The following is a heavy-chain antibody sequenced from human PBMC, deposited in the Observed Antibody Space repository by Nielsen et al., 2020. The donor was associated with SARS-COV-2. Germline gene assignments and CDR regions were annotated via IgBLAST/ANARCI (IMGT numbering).Heavy chain of an antibody. CDR1: GYSFTSYW. J-gene: IGHJ6*02. V-gene: IGHV5-51*01. Sequence: GESLKISCKGSGYSFTSYWIGWVRQMPGKVLEWKGIIYPGDSDTRYSPSFQGQVTISADKSISTAYLQWSSLKASDTAMYYCARAYTISTASDPQWLAENYYGMDVWGQGTTVTVSS. D-gene: IGHD6-19*01. CDR2: IYPGDSDT. CDR3: ARAYTISTASDPQWLAENYYGMDV.